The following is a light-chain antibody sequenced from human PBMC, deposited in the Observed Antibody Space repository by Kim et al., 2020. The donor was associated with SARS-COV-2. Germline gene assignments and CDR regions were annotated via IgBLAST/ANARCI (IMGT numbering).Light chain of an antibody. CDR3: QQYGSSPYT. V-gene: IGKV3-20*01. CDR2: GAS. CDR1: QSVASNY. Sequence: IVLTQSPGTLSLSPGERVTLSCRASQSVASNYLAWYQQKPGQAPRLLIFGASSRATDIPDKFSGSGSGTDFTLTISRLEPEDFAVYYCQQYGSSPYTFGQGTKLEI. J-gene: IGKJ2*01.